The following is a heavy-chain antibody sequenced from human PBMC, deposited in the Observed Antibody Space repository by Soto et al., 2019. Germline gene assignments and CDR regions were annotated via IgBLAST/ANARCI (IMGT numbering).Heavy chain of an antibody. CDR2: INPSGGRI. D-gene: IGHD1-26*01. CDR1: GYTFTTYY. J-gene: IGHJ6*02. CDR3: ARDRGRGGSYYIYVSGMDF. Sequence: QVQVVQSGAEVKKPGASVKVSCKASGYTFTTYYIHWVRQAPGQGIEWMGGINPSGGRINYAQKFRGRVSMTRDTSTSTVYMELSSLRSEDTAVYYCARDRGRGGSYYIYVSGMDFWGQGTTVTVSS. V-gene: IGHV1-46*01.